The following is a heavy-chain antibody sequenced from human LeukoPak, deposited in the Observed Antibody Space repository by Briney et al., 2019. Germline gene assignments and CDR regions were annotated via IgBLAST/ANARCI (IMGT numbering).Heavy chain of an antibody. J-gene: IGHJ5*02. CDR1: GFTFGDYG. V-gene: IGHV3-49*03. D-gene: IGHD6-13*01. CDR2: IRSNTYGGST. Sequence: PGGSLRLSCEGSGFTFGDYGVGWFRQAPGKGLQWVTSIRSNTYGGSTEYVPSVKGRFTISRDDSNSIAYLQMNSLKAEDIAIYYCARVSRGGITASWFDPWGQGTLVTVSS. CDR3: ARVSRGGITASWFDP.